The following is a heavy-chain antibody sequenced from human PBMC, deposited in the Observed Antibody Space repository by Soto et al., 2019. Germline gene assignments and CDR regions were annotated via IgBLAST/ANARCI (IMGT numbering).Heavy chain of an antibody. J-gene: IGHJ6*02. CDR2: ILFTGIT. CDR3: ARDGHGMDV. Sequence: QVQLQESGPGLVRPSETLSLTCTVSGGSVTTGSYNWSWIRRPPGKGLEWIGNILFTGITHYNPSLSNRVTMSVDTSKNQFSLTVTSVTAADTAVYYCARDGHGMDVWGQGTTVTVSS. CDR1: GGSVTTGSYN. V-gene: IGHV4-61*01.